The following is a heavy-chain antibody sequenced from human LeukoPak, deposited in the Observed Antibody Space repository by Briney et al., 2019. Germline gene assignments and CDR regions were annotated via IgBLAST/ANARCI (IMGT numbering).Heavy chain of an antibody. V-gene: IGHV1-2*02. Sequence: ASVKVSCKASGYTFTGYYMHWVRQAPGQGLEWMGWINPNSGGTNYAQKFQGRVTMIRDTSISTAYMELSRLRSDDTAVYYCARVGGTTGDSLYFDYWGQGTLVTVSS. CDR2: INPNSGGT. CDR1: GYTFTGYY. D-gene: IGHD7-27*01. CDR3: ARVGGTTGDSLYFDY. J-gene: IGHJ4*02.